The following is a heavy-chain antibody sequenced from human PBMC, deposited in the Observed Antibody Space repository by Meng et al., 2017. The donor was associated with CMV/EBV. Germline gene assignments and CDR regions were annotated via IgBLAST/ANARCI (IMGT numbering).Heavy chain of an antibody. D-gene: IGHD5-24*01. CDR2: IRYDGSNK. CDR1: GFTFSSYG. CDR3: ARELRDDYTWGFFDY. Sequence: GGSLRLSCAASGFTFSSYGMHWVRQAPGKGLEWVAFIRYDGSNKYYADSVKGRFTISRDNSKNMLYLQMNSLRAEDTAVYYCARELRDDYTWGFFDYWGQGTLVTVSS. J-gene: IGHJ4*02. V-gene: IGHV3-30*02.